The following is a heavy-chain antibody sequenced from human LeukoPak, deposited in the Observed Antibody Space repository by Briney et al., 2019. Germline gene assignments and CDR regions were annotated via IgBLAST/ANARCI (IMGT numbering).Heavy chain of an antibody. CDR2: ISGSGGTT. Sequence: GGSLRLSCAASGFSFSTFAMSWVRQAPGKGLEWVSGISGSGGTTYYADSMKGRFTISRDNSKSTLYLQMSSLRAEDTAVYYCAKTDGSGSFYNPSHFWGQGTLVTVSS. CDR1: GFSFSTFA. D-gene: IGHD3-10*01. V-gene: IGHV3-23*01. J-gene: IGHJ4*02. CDR3: AKTDGSGSFYNPSHF.